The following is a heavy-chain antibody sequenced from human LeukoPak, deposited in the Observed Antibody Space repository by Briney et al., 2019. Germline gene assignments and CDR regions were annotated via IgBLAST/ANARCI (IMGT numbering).Heavy chain of an antibody. V-gene: IGHV5-51*01. CDR1: GYNFTSYW. D-gene: IGHD5-12*01. CDR2: IYPDDSDT. Sequence: GESLKISCKGSGYNFTSYWIGWVRQMPGKGLEGMGIIYPDDSDTRYSPSFQGQVTISADKSISTAYLQWSSLKASDTAKYYCARHKSLRRTNSGYDFDYYYYYYMDVWGKGTTVTISS. J-gene: IGHJ6*03. CDR3: ARHKSLRRTNSGYDFDYYYYYYMDV.